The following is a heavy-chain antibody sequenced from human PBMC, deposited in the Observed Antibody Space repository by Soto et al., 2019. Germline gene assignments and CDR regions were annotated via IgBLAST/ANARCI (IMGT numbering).Heavy chain of an antibody. J-gene: IGHJ4*02. CDR3: AKVPGTEVAYDYIWGSYRVNDY. CDR1: GFTFSSYG. CDR2: ISYDGSNK. V-gene: IGHV3-30*18. D-gene: IGHD3-16*02. Sequence: GGSLRLSCAASGFTFSSYGMHWVRQAPGRGLEWVAVISYDGSNKYYADSVKGRFTISRDNSKNTLYLQMNSLRAEDTAVYYCAKVPGTEVAYDYIWGSYRVNDYWGQGTLVTVSS.